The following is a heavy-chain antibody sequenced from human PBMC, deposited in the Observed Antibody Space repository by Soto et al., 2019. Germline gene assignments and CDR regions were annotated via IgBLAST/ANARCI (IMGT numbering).Heavy chain of an antibody. CDR3: ARGHWSFDY. D-gene: IGHD2-8*02. V-gene: IGHV3-72*01. CDR2: SRNKDHSYTT. Sequence: PGGSLRLSCAASGFTPSDNYIDSVRQAPVKGLEWVARSRNKDHSYTTEYAASVKGRFTISRDDSKNSLYLQMSSLTAEDTAVYYCARGHWSFDYWGQGTVVTVSS. J-gene: IGHJ4*02. CDR1: GFTPSDNY.